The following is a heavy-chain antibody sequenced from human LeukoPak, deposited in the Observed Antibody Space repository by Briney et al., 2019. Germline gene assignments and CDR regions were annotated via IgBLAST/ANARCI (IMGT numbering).Heavy chain of an antibody. D-gene: IGHD3-10*01. CDR2: MNPNSGNT. V-gene: IGHV1-8*02. CDR1: GGTFSSYA. J-gene: IGHJ4*02. Sequence: GASVKVSCKASGGTFSSYAISWVRQAPGQGLEWMGWMNPNSGNTGYAQKFQGRVTMTRNTSISTAYMELSSLRSEDTAVYYCARGRLVRGVIIYDYWGQGTLVTVSS. CDR3: ARGRLVRGVIIYDY.